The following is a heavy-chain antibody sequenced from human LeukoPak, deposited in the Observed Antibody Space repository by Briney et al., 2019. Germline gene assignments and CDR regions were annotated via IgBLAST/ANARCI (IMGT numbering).Heavy chain of an antibody. D-gene: IGHD2-15*01. CDR2: IYTSGST. Sequence: SETLSLTCTVSGGSISSYYWSWIRQPAGKGLEWIGRIYTSGSTNYNPSLKSRVTISVDTSKNQFSLKLSSVTAADTAVYYCARAREVYCSGGSCYAKAFDIWGQGTMVTVSS. CDR3: ARAREVYCSGGSCYAKAFDI. CDR1: GGSISSYY. J-gene: IGHJ3*02. V-gene: IGHV4-4*07.